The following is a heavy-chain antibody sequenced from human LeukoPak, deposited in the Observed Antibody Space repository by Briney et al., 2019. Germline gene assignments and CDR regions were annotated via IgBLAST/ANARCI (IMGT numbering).Heavy chain of an antibody. J-gene: IGHJ4*02. CDR1: GFTFSSYW. Sequence: GGSLRLSCAASGFTFSSYWMSWVRQAPGKGLEWVANIKQDESEKYYVDSVEGRFTISRDNAKNSLYLQMNSLRAEDTAVYYCARDPALAAPDYWGQGTLVTVSS. CDR2: IKQDESEK. CDR3: ARDPALAAPDY. D-gene: IGHD2-15*01. V-gene: IGHV3-7*01.